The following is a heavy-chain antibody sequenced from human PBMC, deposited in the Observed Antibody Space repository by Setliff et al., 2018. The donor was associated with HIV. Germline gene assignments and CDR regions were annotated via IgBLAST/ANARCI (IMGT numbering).Heavy chain of an antibody. Sequence: KPSETLSLTCTVSGGSISSGGYYWNWIRQHPGRGLEWIGYIYYSGTTYYNPSLKSRVTISVDTSKNQFSLKLNSVTAADTAVYYCARGRMATTIGGYWGQGTLVTVSA. CDR3: ARGRMATTIGGY. CDR1: GGSISSGGYY. CDR2: IYYSGTT. V-gene: IGHV4-31*03. D-gene: IGHD1-1*01. J-gene: IGHJ4*02.